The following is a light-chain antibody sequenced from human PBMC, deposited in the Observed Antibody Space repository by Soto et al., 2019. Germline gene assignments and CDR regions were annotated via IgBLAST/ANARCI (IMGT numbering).Light chain of an antibody. CDR3: QQRSNWPT. J-gene: IGKJ4*01. CDR1: QTISSW. V-gene: IGKV1-5*03. CDR2: KAS. Sequence: DIPLTQSPSTLSGSLGYRLTITCRASQTISSWLAWYQQKPGKAPKLLIYKASTLKSGVPSRFSGSGSGTEFTLTISSLEPEDFAVYYCQQRSNWPTFGGGTKVDI.